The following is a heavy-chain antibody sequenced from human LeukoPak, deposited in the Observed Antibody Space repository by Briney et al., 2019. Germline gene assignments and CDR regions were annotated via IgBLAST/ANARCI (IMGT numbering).Heavy chain of an antibody. Sequence: ASVKVSCKASGYTFTGYYMHWVRQAPGQGLEWMGWINPNSGGTNYAQKFQGRVTMTRDTSISTAYMELSRLRSDDTAVYYCARVRMGLWFGELFRYYYYGMDVWGQGTTVTVSS. V-gene: IGHV1-2*02. D-gene: IGHD3-10*01. CDR2: INPNSGGT. CDR1: GYTFTGYY. CDR3: ARVRMGLWFGELFRYYYYGMDV. J-gene: IGHJ6*02.